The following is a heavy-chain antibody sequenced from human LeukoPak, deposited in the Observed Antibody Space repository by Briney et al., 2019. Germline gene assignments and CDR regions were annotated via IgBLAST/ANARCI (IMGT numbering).Heavy chain of an antibody. CDR2: IIPIFGTA. D-gene: IGHD5-18*01. Sequence: GSSVKVSCKASGGTFSSYAISWVRQAPGQRLEWMGGIIPIFGTANYAQKFQGRVTITADESTSTAYMELCSLRSEDTAVYYCASNAGYSYGYGNDYWGQGTLVTVSS. V-gene: IGHV1-69*01. CDR1: GGTFSSYA. J-gene: IGHJ4*02. CDR3: ASNAGYSYGYGNDY.